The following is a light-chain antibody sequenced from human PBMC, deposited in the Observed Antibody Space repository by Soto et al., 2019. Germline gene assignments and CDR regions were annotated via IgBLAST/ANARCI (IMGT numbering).Light chain of an antibody. Sequence: EIVMTQSPATLSVSPGERATLSCRASQSVSSNLAWFQQKPGQAPRLLIFDASTRATGIPVRFSGSGSGTEFTLTISSLQSEDFAVYYCQQYGHWPRTFGQGTKVEIK. CDR1: QSVSSN. V-gene: IGKV3-15*01. J-gene: IGKJ1*01. CDR3: QQYGHWPRT. CDR2: DAS.